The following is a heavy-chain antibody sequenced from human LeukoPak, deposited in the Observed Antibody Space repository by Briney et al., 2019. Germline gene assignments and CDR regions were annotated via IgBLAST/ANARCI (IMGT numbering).Heavy chain of an antibody. CDR2: ISYDGSNK. CDR3: ARDRDTAMVHDAFDI. J-gene: IGHJ3*02. D-gene: IGHD5-18*01. Sequence: PGRSLRLSCAASGFTFSSYAMHWVRQAPGKGLEWVAVISYDGSNKYADSVKGRFTISRDNSKNTLYLQMNRLRAEDTAMYYCARDRDTAMVHDAFDIWGQGTMVTVSS. V-gene: IGHV3-30*04. CDR1: GFTFSSYA.